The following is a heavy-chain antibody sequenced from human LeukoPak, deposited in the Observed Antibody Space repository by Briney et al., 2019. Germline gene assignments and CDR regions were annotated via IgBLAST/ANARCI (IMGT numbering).Heavy chain of an antibody. J-gene: IGHJ4*02. Sequence: PSETLSLTCAVYGVSFSGYYWSWIRQPPGKGLEWIGEINHSGSTNYNPSLKSRVTISVDTSKNQFSLKLSSVTAADTAVYYCARVATITGAGYWGQGTLVTVSS. CDR2: INHSGST. D-gene: IGHD5-12*01. V-gene: IGHV4-34*01. CDR1: GVSFSGYY. CDR3: ARVATITGAGY.